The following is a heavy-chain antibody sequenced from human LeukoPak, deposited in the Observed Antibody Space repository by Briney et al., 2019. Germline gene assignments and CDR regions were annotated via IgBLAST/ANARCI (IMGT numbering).Heavy chain of an antibody. D-gene: IGHD4-11*01. CDR1: GFTFSSYW. J-gene: IGHJ4*02. CDR2: INSDGSTT. V-gene: IGHV3-74*01. Sequence: GGSLRLSCAASGFTFSSYWMHWVRQAPGKGLVWVSRINSDGSTTSYADSVKGRFTISRDNAKNTLYLQMNSLRAEDTAVYYCARDGDHSEVAYFDYWGRGTLVTVSS. CDR3: ARDGDHSEVAYFDY.